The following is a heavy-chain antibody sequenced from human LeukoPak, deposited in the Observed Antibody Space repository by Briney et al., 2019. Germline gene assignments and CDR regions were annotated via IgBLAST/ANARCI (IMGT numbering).Heavy chain of an antibody. J-gene: IGHJ5*02. CDR3: AQDLGYCSTTSCLP. Sequence: GGSLRLSCAASGFTVSSYAMNWVRQAPGKGPEWVSSISGSGGSTYYADSVEGRFTISRDNSKKTLYLQMNSLRAEDTAIYYCAQDLGYCSTTSCLPWGQGTLVTVSS. D-gene: IGHD2-2*01. V-gene: IGHV3-23*01. CDR2: ISGSGGST. CDR1: GFTVSSYA.